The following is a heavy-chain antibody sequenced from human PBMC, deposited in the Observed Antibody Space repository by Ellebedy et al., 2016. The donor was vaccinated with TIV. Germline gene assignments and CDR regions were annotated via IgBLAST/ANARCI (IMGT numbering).Heavy chain of an antibody. CDR3: ARDLKNYYDILTGYYNVIEFHGMDV. Sequence: GGSLRLSXAASGFTFSSYAMHWVRQAPGKGLEWVAVISYDGSNKYYADSVKGRFTISRDNSKNTLYLQMNSLRAEDTAVYYCARDLKNYYDILTGYYNVIEFHGMDVWGQGTTVTVSS. CDR1: GFTFSSYA. CDR2: ISYDGSNK. V-gene: IGHV3-30-3*01. D-gene: IGHD3-9*01. J-gene: IGHJ6*02.